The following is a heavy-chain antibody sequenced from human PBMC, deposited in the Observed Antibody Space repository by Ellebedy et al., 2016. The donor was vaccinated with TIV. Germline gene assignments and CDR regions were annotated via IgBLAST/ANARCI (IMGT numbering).Heavy chain of an antibody. CDR1: GASISNFF. J-gene: IGHJ6*02. CDR2: VYHSGST. Sequence: GSLRLSCTVSGASISNFFWHWIRQPPGKGLEWIGYVYHSGSTNYNPTLKSRVTVSIDTSRNQFSLNLNSVTAADAAVYYCARLRRGYDRGDYFGFDVWGQGTTVSVSS. V-gene: IGHV4-59*12. D-gene: IGHD5-12*01. CDR3: ARLRRGYDRGDYFGFDV.